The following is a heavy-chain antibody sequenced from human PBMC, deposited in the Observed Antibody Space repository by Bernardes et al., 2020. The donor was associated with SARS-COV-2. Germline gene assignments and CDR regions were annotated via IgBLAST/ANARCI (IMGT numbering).Heavy chain of an antibody. CDR2: IYYSGST. Sequence: SETLSLTCTVSGGSISSSSYYWGWIRQPPGKGLEWIGSIYYSGSTYYNPSLKSRVTISVDTSKNQFSLKLSSVTAADTAVYYCARHMRDLRLGELSSYYFDSWGQGTLVAVSS. D-gene: IGHD3-16*02. V-gene: IGHV4-39*01. J-gene: IGHJ4*02. CDR1: GGSISSSSYY. CDR3: ARHMRDLRLGELSSYYFDS.